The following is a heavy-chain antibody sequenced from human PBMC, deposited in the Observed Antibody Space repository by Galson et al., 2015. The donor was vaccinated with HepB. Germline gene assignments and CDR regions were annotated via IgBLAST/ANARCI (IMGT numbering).Heavy chain of an antibody. CDR3: ATTRDGYNPGAFDI. Sequence: SVKVSCKVSGYTLTELSMHWVRQGPGKGLEWMGGFDPEDGETIYAQKFQGRVTMTEDTSTDTAYMELSSLRSEDTAVYYCATTRDGYNPGAFDIWGQGTMVTVSS. V-gene: IGHV1-24*01. CDR2: FDPEDGET. D-gene: IGHD5-24*01. J-gene: IGHJ3*02. CDR1: GYTLTELS.